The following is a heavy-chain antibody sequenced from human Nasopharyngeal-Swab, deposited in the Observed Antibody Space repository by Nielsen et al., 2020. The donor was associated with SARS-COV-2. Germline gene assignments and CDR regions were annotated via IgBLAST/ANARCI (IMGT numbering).Heavy chain of an antibody. CDR1: GFTFSSYE. J-gene: IGHJ4*02. CDR3: AREKSRITIFGVSRPYFDY. CDR2: ISSSGSTI. D-gene: IGHD3-3*01. Sequence: GESLKISCAASGFTFSSYEMNWVRQAPGKGLEWVSYISSSGSTIYYADSVKGRFTISRDNAKNSLYLQMNSLRAEDTAVYYCAREKSRITIFGVSRPYFDYWGQGTLVTVSS. V-gene: IGHV3-48*03.